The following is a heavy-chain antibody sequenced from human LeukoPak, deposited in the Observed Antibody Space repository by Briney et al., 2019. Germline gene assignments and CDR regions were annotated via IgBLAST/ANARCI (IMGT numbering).Heavy chain of an antibody. Sequence: PSETLSLTCTVSGGSISSGSYYWSWIRQPPGKGLEWIGRIYTSGSTNYNPSLKSRVTISVDTSINHFSLTLTSLTAADTAVYFCSRHEHKALAGDTWGQGTLVTVSS. CDR2: IYTSGST. V-gene: IGHV4-61*02. D-gene: IGHD6-19*01. J-gene: IGHJ5*02. CDR1: GGSISSGSYY. CDR3: SRHEHKALAGDT.